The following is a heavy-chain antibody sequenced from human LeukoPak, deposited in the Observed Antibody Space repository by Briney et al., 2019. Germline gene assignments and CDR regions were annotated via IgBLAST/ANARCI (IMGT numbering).Heavy chain of an antibody. CDR3: AKESDYGDYVGY. V-gene: IGHV3-7*01. CDR1: GFTFSSDW. J-gene: IGHJ4*02. Sequence: GGSLRLSCAASGFTFSSDWMSWVRQAPGKGLEWVANINEGGSERRYVDSVKGRFTISRDNAKNSLYLQMNSLRDEDTAVYYCAKESDYGDYVGYWGQGTLVTVSS. CDR2: INEGGSER. D-gene: IGHD4-17*01.